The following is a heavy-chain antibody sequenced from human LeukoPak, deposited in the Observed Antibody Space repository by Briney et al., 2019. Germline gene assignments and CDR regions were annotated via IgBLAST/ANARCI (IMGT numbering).Heavy chain of an antibody. J-gene: IGHJ4*02. CDR2: ISYDGSNK. D-gene: IGHD3-10*01. CDR1: GFTFSSYG. V-gene: IGHV3-30*03. CDR3: ARDALWFGESPGYFDY. Sequence: SGGSLRLSCAASGFTFSSYGMHWVRQAPGKGLEWVAVISYDGSNKYYAESVKGRFTISRDNSKNTLYLQMNSLRAEDTAVYYCARDALWFGESPGYFDYWGQGTLVTVSS.